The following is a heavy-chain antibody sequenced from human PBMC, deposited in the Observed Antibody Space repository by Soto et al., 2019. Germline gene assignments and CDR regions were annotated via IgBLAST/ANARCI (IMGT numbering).Heavy chain of an antibody. CDR2: ISSSSSYI. Sequence: SLRLSCAASGFTFSSYSMNWVRQAPGKGLEWVSSISSSSSYIYYADSVKGRFTISRYNAKNSLYLQMNSLRAEDTAVYYCARDRVAAAGTIDYWGQGTLVTVSS. D-gene: IGHD6-13*01. CDR1: GFTFSSYS. V-gene: IGHV3-21*01. J-gene: IGHJ4*02. CDR3: ARDRVAAAGTIDY.